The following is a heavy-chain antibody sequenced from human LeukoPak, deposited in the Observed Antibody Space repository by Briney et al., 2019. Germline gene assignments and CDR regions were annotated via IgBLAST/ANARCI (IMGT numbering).Heavy chain of an antibody. CDR1: GYSFTSNY. V-gene: IGHV1-46*01. J-gene: IGHJ4*02. Sequence: ASVKVSCKASGYSFTSNYIHWVRQAPGQGLEWMGMIYPRDGSTSYAQKFQGRVTVTRDTSTSTVHMELSGLRSEDTAVYYCARAAGDFWSGYHFDYWGQGTLVTVSS. CDR2: IYPRDGST. D-gene: IGHD3-3*01. CDR3: ARAAGDFWSGYHFDY.